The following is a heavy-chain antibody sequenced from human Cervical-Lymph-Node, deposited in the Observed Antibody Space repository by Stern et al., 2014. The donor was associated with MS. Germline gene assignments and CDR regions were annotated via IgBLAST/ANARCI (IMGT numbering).Heavy chain of an antibody. CDR3: ARGPYCSSTSCYSNGYHFYGLDV. Sequence: VQLVESGAEVRKLGASVKVSCRASGYTFTSFGISWGRRAPGQGLECMGWISGYNWCTTYPQKFQGRVILTTDTSTSTAYMDLTSLRSDDTAMYYCARGPYCSSTSCYSNGYHFYGLDVWGQGTTVTVSS. J-gene: IGHJ6*02. CDR1: GYTFTSFG. D-gene: IGHD2-2*02. CDR2: ISGYNWCT. V-gene: IGHV1-18*01.